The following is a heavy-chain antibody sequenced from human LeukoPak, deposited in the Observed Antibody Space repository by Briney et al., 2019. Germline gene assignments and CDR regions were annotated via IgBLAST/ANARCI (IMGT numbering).Heavy chain of an antibody. J-gene: IGHJ4*02. D-gene: IGHD3-16*01. CDR3: SRESGGASLWGGQRF. CDR2: VRYDGSNQ. CDR1: GFVFSDYG. V-gene: IGHV3-30*02. Sequence: PGGSLRLSCAASGFVFSDYGMHWVRQAPGKGLEWVAFVRYDGSNQYYADSVKGRFTISRDNSKNTLYLQMNSVRPEDTVVYSCSRESGGASLWGGQRFGGGGPLVP.